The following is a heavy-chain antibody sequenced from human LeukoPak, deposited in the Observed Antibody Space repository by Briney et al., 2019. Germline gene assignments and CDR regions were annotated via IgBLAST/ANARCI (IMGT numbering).Heavy chain of an antibody. CDR2: IRYDGSNK. CDR3: ARGVGTINWNYFLPTERFDP. CDR1: GFTFSTYG. J-gene: IGHJ5*02. V-gene: IGHV3-30*02. D-gene: IGHD1-7*01. Sequence: GGSLRLSCAASGFTFSTYGMHWVRQAPGKGLEWVAFIRYDGSNKYHADSVKGRFTISRDNSKNTLYLQMNSLRAEDTAVYYCARGVGTINWNYFLPTERFDPWGQGTLVTVSS.